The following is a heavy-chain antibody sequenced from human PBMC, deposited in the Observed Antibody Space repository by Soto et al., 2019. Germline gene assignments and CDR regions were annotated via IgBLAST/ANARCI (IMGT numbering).Heavy chain of an antibody. CDR1: GGSFSGYY. V-gene: IGHV4-34*01. D-gene: IGHD2-2*01. J-gene: IGHJ4*02. Sequence: QVQLQQWGAGLLKPSETLSLTCAVYGGSFSGYYWSWIRQPPGKGLEWIGEINHSGSTNYNPSLKGRVTISVDTSKNQFSLKLSSVTAADTAVYYCARGREGWDIVVVPAAVKTGTQQMPWGQGTLVTVSS. CDR2: INHSGST. CDR3: ARGREGWDIVVVPAAVKTGTQQMP.